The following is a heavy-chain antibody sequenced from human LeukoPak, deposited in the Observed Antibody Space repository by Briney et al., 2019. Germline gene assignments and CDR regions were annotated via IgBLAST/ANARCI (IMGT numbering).Heavy chain of an antibody. Sequence: GSSVKVSCKASGGXFSSYAISWVRQAPGQGLEWMGGIIPIFGTANYAQKFQGRVTITADECTSTAYMELCSLRSEEPGVYYCAANIRIAAAGCWGQGTLVTVSS. CDR2: IIPIFGTA. CDR1: GGXFSSYA. CDR3: AANIRIAAAGC. D-gene: IGHD6-13*01. J-gene: IGHJ4*02. V-gene: IGHV1-69*01.